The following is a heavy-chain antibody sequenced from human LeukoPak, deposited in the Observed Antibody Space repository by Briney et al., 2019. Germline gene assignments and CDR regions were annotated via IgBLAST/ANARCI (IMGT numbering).Heavy chain of an antibody. CDR1: GFSISSGHY. CDR2: IYHSGST. V-gene: IGHV4-38-2*02. Sequence: SETLSLTCSVSGFSISSGHYWGWIRQPPGKGLQWIGSIYHSGSTYYNPSLKSRVTISLDTSMDQFSLKLSSVTAADTAVYYCARVSRSGSYFGAFEIWGQGTMVTVSS. D-gene: IGHD1-26*01. J-gene: IGHJ3*02. CDR3: ARVSRSGSYFGAFEI.